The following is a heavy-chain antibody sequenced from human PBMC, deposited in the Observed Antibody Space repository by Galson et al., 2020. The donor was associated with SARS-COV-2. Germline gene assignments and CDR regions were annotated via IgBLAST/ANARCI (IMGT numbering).Heavy chain of an antibody. J-gene: IGHJ2*01. CDR3: ATGGRWGASWYLDL. CDR1: ALSFDDHA. Sequence: GGSLRLSCVVSALSFDDHAMPWVRQVPGDGPEWVTGINSNSGTIGYSDSVRGRFSISRDNDNNSLFLQMNSLRPEDTALYYCATGGRWGASWYLDLWCRGTLVSVSS. CDR2: INSNSGTI. D-gene: IGHD7-27*01. V-gene: IGHV3-9*01.